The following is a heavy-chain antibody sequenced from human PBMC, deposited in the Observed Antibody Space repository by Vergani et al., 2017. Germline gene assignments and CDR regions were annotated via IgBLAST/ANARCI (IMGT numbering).Heavy chain of an antibody. V-gene: IGHV3-9*01. D-gene: IGHD3-3*01. CDR1: GFTFDDYA. J-gene: IGHJ4*02. Sequence: EVQLVESGGGLVQPGRSLRLSCAASGFTFDDYAMHWVRQAPGKGLEWVSGISWNSGSTGYADSVKGRFTISRDNAKNSLYLQMNSLRAEDTALYYCAKDNGGIDFWSGYFDYWGQGTLVTVSS. CDR2: ISWNSGST. CDR3: AKDNGGIDFWSGYFDY.